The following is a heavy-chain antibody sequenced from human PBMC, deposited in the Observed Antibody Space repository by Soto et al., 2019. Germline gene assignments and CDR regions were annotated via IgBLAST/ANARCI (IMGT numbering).Heavy chain of an antibody. Sequence: ASVKVSCKTSGYTFTAYGLAWLRRAPGQRPEWMGWVSTNNADTNYAQKFQGRVTMTTETSTRTTYMELRSLRSDDTAVYYCARELNTDPSAYYSFAYWGQGTLVTVSS. V-gene: IGHV1-18*01. CDR3: ARELNTDPSAYYSFAY. D-gene: IGHD3-22*01. CDR1: GYTFTAYG. CDR2: VSTNNADT. J-gene: IGHJ4*02.